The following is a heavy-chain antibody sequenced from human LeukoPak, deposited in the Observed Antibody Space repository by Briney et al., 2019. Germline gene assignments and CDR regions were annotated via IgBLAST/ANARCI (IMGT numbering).Heavy chain of an antibody. CDR1: GGSISSSSYY. V-gene: IGHV4-39*01. Sequence: PSETLSLTCTVSGGSISSSSYYWGWIRQPPGKGLEWIGSIYYSGSTYYNPSLKSRVTISVDTSKNQFSLKLSSVTAADTAVYYCARLDSSGWNPLGYWGQGTLVTVSS. D-gene: IGHD6-19*01. CDR2: IYYSGST. CDR3: ARLDSSGWNPLGY. J-gene: IGHJ4*02.